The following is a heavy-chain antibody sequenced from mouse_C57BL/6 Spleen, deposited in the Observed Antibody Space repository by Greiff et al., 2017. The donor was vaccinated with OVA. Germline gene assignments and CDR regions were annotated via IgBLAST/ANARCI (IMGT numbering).Heavy chain of an antibody. CDR1: GYTFTDYY. V-gene: IGHV1-26*01. Sequence: EVQLQQSGPELVKPGASVKISCKASGYTFTDYYMNWVKQSHGKSLEWIGDINPNNGGTSYNQKFKGKATLTVDKSSSTAYMQLSSLTSEDSAVYYCAICTTGRGYFDYWGQGTTLTVSS. J-gene: IGHJ2*01. CDR3: AICTTGRGYFDY. CDR2: INPNNGGT. D-gene: IGHD4-1*02.